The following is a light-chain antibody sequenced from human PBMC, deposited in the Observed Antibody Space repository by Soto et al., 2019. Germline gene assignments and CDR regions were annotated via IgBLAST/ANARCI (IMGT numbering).Light chain of an antibody. V-gene: IGKV3-11*01. CDR2: DVF. J-gene: IGKJ4*01. Sequence: EIVLTQSPATLSLSPGERATLSCRASQSVNNYLAWYQQKPGQAPRLVIYDVFNRATGTPARFSGSGSGTDFNLTIISLEPEDFGVYYCQQRRHWPWLTFGGGTRVEIK. CDR3: QQRRHWPWLT. CDR1: QSVNNY.